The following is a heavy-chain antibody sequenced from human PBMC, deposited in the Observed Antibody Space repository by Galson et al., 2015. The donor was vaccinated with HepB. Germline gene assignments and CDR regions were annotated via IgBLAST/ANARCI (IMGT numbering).Heavy chain of an antibody. CDR1: GGTFSSYA. CDR3: ARGYYYDSSGYYNPFDY. J-gene: IGHJ4*02. D-gene: IGHD3-22*01. Sequence: SCKASGGTFSSYAISWVRQAPGQGLEWMGGIIPIFGTANYAQKFQGRVTITADESTSTAYMELSSLRSEDTAVYYCARGYYYDSSGYYNPFDYWGQGTLVTVSS. V-gene: IGHV1-69*01. CDR2: IIPIFGTA.